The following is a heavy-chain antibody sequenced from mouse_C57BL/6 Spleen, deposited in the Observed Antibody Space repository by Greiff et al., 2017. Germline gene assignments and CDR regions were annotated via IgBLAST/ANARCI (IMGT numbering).Heavy chain of an antibody. Sequence: EVKLQESGPGLVKPSQSLSLTCSVTGYSITSGYYWNWIRQFPGNKLEWMGYISYDGSNNYNPSLKNRISITRDTSKNQFFLKLNSVTTEDTATYYCAIYYDYDEAFAYWGQGTLVTVSA. CDR3: AIYYDYDEAFAY. CDR2: ISYDGSN. V-gene: IGHV3-6*01. CDR1: GYSITSGYY. D-gene: IGHD2-4*01. J-gene: IGHJ3*01.